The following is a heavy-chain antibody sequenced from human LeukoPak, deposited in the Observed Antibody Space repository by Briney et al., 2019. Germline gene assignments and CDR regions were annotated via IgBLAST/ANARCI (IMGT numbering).Heavy chain of an antibody. Sequence: RASVKVSCXASGYTFTGYYMHWVRQARGQGLEWMGWINPNSGGTNYAQKFQGRVTMTRDTSISTAYMELSRLRSDDTAVYYCARVPGGRAAAGTVIYYMDVWGKGTTVTVSS. J-gene: IGHJ6*03. CDR3: ARVPGGRAAAGTVIYYMDV. V-gene: IGHV1-2*02. CDR1: GYTFTGYY. CDR2: INPNSGGT. D-gene: IGHD6-13*01.